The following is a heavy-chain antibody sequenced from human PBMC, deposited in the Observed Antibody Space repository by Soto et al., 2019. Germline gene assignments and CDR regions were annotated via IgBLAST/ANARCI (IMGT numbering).Heavy chain of an antibody. Sequence: QVQLQESGPGLVKPSETLSLTCGVSGDSINNGFWWTWVRQPPGKGLEWIGEKHHSGSTNYNLSLKSRVSISLDKSKNQFSLNLSSVTAADPAVYFCASRRGWWRLDVWGQGTTVTVSS. J-gene: IGHJ6*02. CDR2: KHHSGST. CDR3: ASRRGWWRLDV. V-gene: IGHV4-4*02. CDR1: GDSINNGFW. D-gene: IGHD6-19*01.